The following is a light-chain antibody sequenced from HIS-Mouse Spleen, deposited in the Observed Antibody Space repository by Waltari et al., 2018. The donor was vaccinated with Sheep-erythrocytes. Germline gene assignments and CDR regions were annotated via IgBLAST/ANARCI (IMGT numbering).Light chain of an antibody. CDR3: SSYTSSNTWV. CDR2: DVS. CDR1: SSDVGGYNY. Sequence: SPGQSITISCTGTSSDVGGYNYVSWYQQHPGKAPKLMIYDVSNRPSGVSNRFSGSKSGNTASLTISGLQTEDEADYYCSSYTSSNTWVFGGGTKLTVL. V-gene: IGLV2-14*03. J-gene: IGLJ3*02.